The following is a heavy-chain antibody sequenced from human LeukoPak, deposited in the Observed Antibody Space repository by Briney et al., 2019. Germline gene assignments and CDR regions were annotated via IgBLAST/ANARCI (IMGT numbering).Heavy chain of an antibody. CDR2: INTDGSGT. CDR1: GFTFSSYW. CDR3: ACGSESVDY. Sequence: GGSPRLSCAASGFTFSSYWMHWVRQAPGKGLVWVSRINTDGSGTSYADSVKGRFTISRDNAKNTLYLQMNSLRAEDTAVYYCACGSESVDYWGQGTLVTVSS. J-gene: IGHJ4*02. D-gene: IGHD3-10*01. V-gene: IGHV3-74*01.